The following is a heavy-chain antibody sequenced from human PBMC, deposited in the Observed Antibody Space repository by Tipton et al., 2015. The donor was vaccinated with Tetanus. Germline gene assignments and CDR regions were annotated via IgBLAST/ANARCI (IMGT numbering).Heavy chain of an antibody. Sequence: TLSLTCTVSGCSVSGYYWSWIRQPPGKGLEWVGYVYYTGDTNYNPSLKSRVTISLDRSENQISRKMTSVTAADTAVYYCAGVTAQRSELFVEHWGQGTQVPVSS. D-gene: IGHD2-21*01. CDR1: GCSVSGYY. J-gene: IGHJ1*01. CDR2: VYYTGDT. CDR3: AGVTAQRSELFVEH. V-gene: IGHV4-59*02.